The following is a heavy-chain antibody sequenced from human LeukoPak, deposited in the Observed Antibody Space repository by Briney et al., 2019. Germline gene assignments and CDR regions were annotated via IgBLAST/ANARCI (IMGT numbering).Heavy chain of an antibody. CDR3: ARHGCSGTNCASDY. D-gene: IGHD2-2*01. CDR1: GDSISSRYY. J-gene: IGHJ4*02. CDR2: IYYSGST. Sequence: SETLSLTCTVAGDSISSRYYWGWIRQPPGKGLEWIGSIYYSGSTYYNVSLKSRVSISVDTAKNQLSLNLDSVTAADTAVYYCARHGCSGTNCASDYCGQGTLVTVSS. V-gene: IGHV4-39*01.